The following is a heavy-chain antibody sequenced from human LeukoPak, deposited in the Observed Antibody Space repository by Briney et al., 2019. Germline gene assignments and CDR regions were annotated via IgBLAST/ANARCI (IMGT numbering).Heavy chain of an antibody. Sequence: ASVKVSCKLSGHTLSDFSMHWVRQAPGKGLEWMGGSDPEEGETIYAQRFLGRVTMTEDTATGTAYMELSSLTSEDTAIYYCATHPPRTVILIAAADLAFWGQGTLVTVSS. V-gene: IGHV1-24*01. D-gene: IGHD6-25*01. CDR2: SDPEEGET. CDR3: ATHPPRTVILIAAADLAF. J-gene: IGHJ4*02. CDR1: GHTLSDFS.